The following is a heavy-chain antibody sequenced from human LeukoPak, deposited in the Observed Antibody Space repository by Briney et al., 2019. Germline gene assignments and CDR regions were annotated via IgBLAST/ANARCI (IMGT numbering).Heavy chain of an antibody. V-gene: IGHV3-74*01. Sequence: GGSLRLSCAASGFTFSSYRIHCVRQAPGKRLVWVSRINSDGSSTSYADSVKGRFTISRDNAKNTLYLLMNSLRAEDTAVYYCARDFEVVVAATPFYMYVWGKGTTVTVSS. J-gene: IGHJ6*03. CDR1: GFTFSSYR. CDR3: ARDFEVVVAATPFYMYV. CDR2: INSDGSST. D-gene: IGHD2-15*01.